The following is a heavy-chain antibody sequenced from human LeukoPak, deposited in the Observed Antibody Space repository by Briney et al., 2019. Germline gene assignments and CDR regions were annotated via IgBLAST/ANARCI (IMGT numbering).Heavy chain of an antibody. J-gene: IGHJ4*02. D-gene: IGHD6-13*01. V-gene: IGHV1-69*13. Sequence: SVKVSCKASGGIVTSYAISWVRQAPGQGLEWMGGIITIFGTANYAQKFQGRVTITADESTGTAYMDLRSLRSAATAASSCSREGYSSSGNHCVLWGRGTVVTVLS. CDR3: SREGYSSSGNHCVL. CDR1: GGIVTSYA. CDR2: IITIFGTA.